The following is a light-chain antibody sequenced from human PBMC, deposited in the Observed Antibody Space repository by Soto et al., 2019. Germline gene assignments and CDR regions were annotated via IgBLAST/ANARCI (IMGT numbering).Light chain of an antibody. CDR3: QQRSNWPPT. V-gene: IGKV3-11*01. J-gene: IGKJ1*01. CDR1: QSVSSY. CDR2: DAS. Sequence: EIVLTQSPATLSLSPVERATLSCRASQSVSSYLAWYQQKPGQAPRLLIYDASNRATGIPARFSGSGSGTDFTLTISSLEPEDFAVYYCQQRSNWPPTFGQGTKVDMK.